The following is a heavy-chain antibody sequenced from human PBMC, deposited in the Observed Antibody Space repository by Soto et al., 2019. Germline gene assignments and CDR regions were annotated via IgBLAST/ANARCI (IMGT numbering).Heavy chain of an antibody. CDR2: IYYSGST. CDR3: ARGYSYGFDAFEI. V-gene: IGHV4-59*01. J-gene: IGHJ3*02. D-gene: IGHD5-18*01. CDR1: GGSISSYY. Sequence: SETLSLTCTVSGGSISSYYWSWIRQPPGKGLEWIGYIYYSGSTNYSPSLKSRVTISVDTSKNQFSLKLSSVTAADTAVYYCARGYSYGFDAFEIWGQGTMVTVSS.